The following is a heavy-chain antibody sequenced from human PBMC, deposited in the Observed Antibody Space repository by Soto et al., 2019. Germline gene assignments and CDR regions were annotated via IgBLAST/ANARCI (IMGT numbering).Heavy chain of an antibody. CDR1: GGSISNYY. J-gene: IGHJ4*02. D-gene: IGHD6-19*01. CDR2: IYYSGST. V-gene: IGHV4-59*12. CDR3: ARDTDSSGWYPTLNFDY. Sequence: PSETLSLTCTVSGGSISNYYWSWIRQPPGKGLEWIGYIYYSGSTNYNPSLKSRVTISVDTSKNQFSLKLSSVTAADTAVYYCARDTDSSGWYPTLNFDYWGQGTLVTVSS.